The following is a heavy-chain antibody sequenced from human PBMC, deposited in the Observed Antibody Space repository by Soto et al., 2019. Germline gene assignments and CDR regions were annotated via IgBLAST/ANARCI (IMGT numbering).Heavy chain of an antibody. Sequence: PGGSLRLSCAASGFTFSSYGMHWVRQAPGKGLEWVAVIWYDGSNKYYADSVKGRFTISRDNSKNTLYLQMNSLRAEDTAVYYCARDFGELGVFDYWGRGPPVTFSS. CDR2: IWYDGSNK. J-gene: IGHJ4*02. V-gene: IGHV3-33*01. CDR1: GFTFSSYG. D-gene: IGHD1-26*01. CDR3: ARDFGELGVFDY.